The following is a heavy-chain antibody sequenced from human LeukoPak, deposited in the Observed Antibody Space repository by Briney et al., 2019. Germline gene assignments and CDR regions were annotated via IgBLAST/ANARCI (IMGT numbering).Heavy chain of an antibody. D-gene: IGHD5-18*01. CDR3: ARDSKWGYSFGSSPCHY. Sequence: ASVKVSCKASGYTFSSYGISWVRQAPGQGLEWMGWISAYNGNTNYAQKLQGRVTMTTDTSTSTAYMDLRSLRSDDTAVYYCARDSKWGYSFGSSPCHYWGQGTLVTVSS. CDR2: ISAYNGNT. V-gene: IGHV1-18*01. CDR1: GYTFSSYG. J-gene: IGHJ4*02.